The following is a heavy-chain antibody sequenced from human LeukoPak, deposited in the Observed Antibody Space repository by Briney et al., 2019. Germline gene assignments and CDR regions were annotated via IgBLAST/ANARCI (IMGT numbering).Heavy chain of an antibody. Sequence: PGGSLRLSCAASGFTFTNFEMNWVRQAPGKGLEWVSYISYSGSTTSYADSVKGRFTISRDNAKNSLYLQMNSLRDEDTAVYYCAREEYSSGWYYFDYWGQGTLVTVSS. CDR1: GFTFTNFE. CDR3: AREEYSSGWYYFDY. CDR2: ISYSGSTT. V-gene: IGHV3-48*03. D-gene: IGHD6-19*01. J-gene: IGHJ4*02.